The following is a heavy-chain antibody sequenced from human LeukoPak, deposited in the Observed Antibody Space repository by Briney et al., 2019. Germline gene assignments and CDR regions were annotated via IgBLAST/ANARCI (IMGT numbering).Heavy chain of an antibody. V-gene: IGHV4-4*02. Sequence: SETLSLTCAVSGGSTSSSNWWSWVRQPPGKGLEWIGEIYHSGSTNYNPSLKSRVTISVDKSKNQFSLKLSSVTAADTAVYYCARVGAYDSSGYDAFDIWGQGTMVTVSS. D-gene: IGHD3-22*01. CDR3: ARVGAYDSSGYDAFDI. J-gene: IGHJ3*02. CDR1: GGSTSSSNW. CDR2: IYHSGST.